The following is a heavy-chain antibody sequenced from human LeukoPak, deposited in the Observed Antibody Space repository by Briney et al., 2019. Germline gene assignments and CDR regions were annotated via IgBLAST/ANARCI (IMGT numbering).Heavy chain of an antibody. D-gene: IGHD1-26*01. CDR2: ISSSSSYI. J-gene: IGHJ4*02. V-gene: IGHV3-21*04. CDR3: AKRSGINYGYFDS. CDR1: GFTFSSYS. Sequence: GGSLRLSCAASGFTFSSYSMNWVRQAPGKGLEWVSSISSSSSYIYYADSVKGRFTISRDNAKNSLYLQMNSLRAEDTAVYYCAKRSGINYGYFDSWGRGTLVTVSS.